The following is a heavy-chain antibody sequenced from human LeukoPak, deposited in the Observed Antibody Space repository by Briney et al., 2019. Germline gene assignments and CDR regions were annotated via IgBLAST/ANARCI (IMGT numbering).Heavy chain of an antibody. D-gene: IGHD2-2*01. V-gene: IGHV3-23*01. CDR2: ITGSGAST. Sequence: PGGSLRLSRAASGFTFSSYGMSWVRQAPGKGLEWVSTITGSGASTYYADSVKGRFTISSDNSKNTLYLQMNSLRAEVTAVYYCAKGTDFDPWGQGTLVTVSS. J-gene: IGHJ5*02. CDR1: GFTFSSYG. CDR3: AKGTDFDP.